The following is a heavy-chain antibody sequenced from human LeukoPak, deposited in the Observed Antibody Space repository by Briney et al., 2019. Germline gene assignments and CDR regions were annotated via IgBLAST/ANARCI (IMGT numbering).Heavy chain of an antibody. CDR3: ARGNWNDAFDY. D-gene: IGHD1-20*01. CDR1: GGSFSGYY. CDR2: INHSGST. J-gene: IGHJ4*02. Sequence: SETLSLTCAVYGGSFSGYYWSWIRQPPGKGLEWIGEINHSGSTNYNPSLKSRVTISVDTSKNQFSLKLRSVTAADSAVHYCARGNWNDAFDYWGQGTLVTVSS. V-gene: IGHV4-34*01.